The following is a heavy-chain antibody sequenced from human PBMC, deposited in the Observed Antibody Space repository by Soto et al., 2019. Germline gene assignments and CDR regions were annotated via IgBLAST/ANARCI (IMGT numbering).Heavy chain of an antibody. J-gene: IGHJ3*02. CDR2: IYYSGST. D-gene: IGHD4-17*01. Sequence: QVQLQESGPGLVKPSETLSLTCTVSGGSISSYYWSWIRQPPGKGLEWIGYIYYSGSTNYNLSIKSRVTISVDTSKNPFSLKLSSVTAADTAVYYWARRYGGAFDIWGQGTMVTVSS. V-gene: IGHV4-59*08. CDR3: ARRYGGAFDI. CDR1: GGSISSYY.